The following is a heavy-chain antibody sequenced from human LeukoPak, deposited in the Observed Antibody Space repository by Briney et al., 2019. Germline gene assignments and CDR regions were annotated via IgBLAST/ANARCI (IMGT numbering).Heavy chain of an antibody. CDR3: ARDLFLSGIPAAGVFDY. V-gene: IGHV3-7*01. Sequence: GGSLRLSCAASGFTFSIYWMSWVRQAPGKGLEWVANIRQDGSDKYYMESVKGRFIISRDNANSSLYLQMNSLRAEDTAVYYCARDLFLSGIPAAGVFDYWGQGTLVTVSS. D-gene: IGHD6-25*01. CDR1: GFTFSIYW. J-gene: IGHJ4*02. CDR2: IRQDGSDK.